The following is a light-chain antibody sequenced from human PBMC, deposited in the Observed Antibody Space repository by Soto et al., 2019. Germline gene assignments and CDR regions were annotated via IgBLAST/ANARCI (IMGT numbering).Light chain of an antibody. CDR2: TNN. J-gene: IGLJ2*01. Sequence: QSVLTQPPSASGTPGQRVTISCSGSSSNIGSNTVSWYQQLPGTAPKLLIYTNNQRPSGVPDRFSGSKSGTSASLAISGLQSEDEADYYCQAWDSSVVFGGGTKLTVL. CDR1: SSNIGSNT. CDR3: QAWDSSVV. V-gene: IGLV1-44*01.